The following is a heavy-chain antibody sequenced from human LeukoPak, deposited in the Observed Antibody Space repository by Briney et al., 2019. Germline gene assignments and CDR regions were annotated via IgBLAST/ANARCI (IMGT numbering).Heavy chain of an antibody. D-gene: IGHD4-17*01. V-gene: IGHV4-59*01. Sequence: SETLSLTCTVSGGSISSFFWNWIRQPPGKGLEWIGYIHYTGSTKDNPSLKSRVTTSVDTSKNQFSLKLSSVTAADTAVYYCARSRGGYGDYGSWFDPWGQGILVSVSS. J-gene: IGHJ5*02. CDR3: ARSRGGYGDYGSWFDP. CDR1: GGSISSFF. CDR2: IHYTGST.